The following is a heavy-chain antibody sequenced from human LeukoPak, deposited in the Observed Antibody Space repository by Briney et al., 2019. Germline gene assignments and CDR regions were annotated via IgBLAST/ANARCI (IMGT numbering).Heavy chain of an antibody. CDR3: AHSKRGGGYYINTFDV. V-gene: IGHV4-59*01. J-gene: IGHJ3*01. CDR2: SYSGGNA. D-gene: IGHD1-26*01. CDR1: GASTSAYY. Sequence: SEALSLTCTVSGASTSAYYWSWIRQPPGKGLEWIGYSYSGGNANYNPSLKSRVTISIDTSENQFSLRLTSVTAADTAIYFCAHSKRGGGYYINTFDVWGQGTVVTVSS.